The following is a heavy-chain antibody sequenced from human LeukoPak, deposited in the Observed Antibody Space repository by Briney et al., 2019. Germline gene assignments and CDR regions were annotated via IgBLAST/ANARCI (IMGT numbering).Heavy chain of an antibody. CDR3: ATRHEYSYPY. CDR1: GFTFYNYA. V-gene: IGHV3-64*02. J-gene: IGHJ4*02. Sequence: PGGSLRLSCVASGFTFYNYAMHWVRQAPGKGLEYVSAIGGNGDTSYYADSVKGRFTISRDNPKNTVYLQLGSLRTEDMAVYYCATRHEYSYPYWGQGTLVTVSS. D-gene: IGHD5-18*01. CDR2: IGGNGDTS.